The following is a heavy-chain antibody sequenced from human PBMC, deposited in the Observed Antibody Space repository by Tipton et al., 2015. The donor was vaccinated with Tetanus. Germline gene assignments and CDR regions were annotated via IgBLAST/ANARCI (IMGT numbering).Heavy chain of an antibody. V-gene: IGHV1-18*01. CDR2: INTHNGDT. D-gene: IGHD1-26*01. Sequence: QVQLVQSGAEVKRPGASVKVSCKSSGYTFTGYDVSWVRLAPGQGLEWMGWINTHNGDTDYAQRFQGRVSMTTDTSTSTAYMELRGLRSDDTALYFCVRDKVGGITGFDHWGQGTLVTVSS. J-gene: IGHJ4*02. CDR3: VRDKVGGITGFDH. CDR1: GYTFTGYD.